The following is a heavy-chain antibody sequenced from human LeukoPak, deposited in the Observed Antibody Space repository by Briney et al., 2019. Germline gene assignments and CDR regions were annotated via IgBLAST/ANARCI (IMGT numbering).Heavy chain of an antibody. J-gene: IGHJ4*02. Sequence: GGSLRLACAASGLTVSTNYMTWVRQAPGKVLEWVSIIHSDGSTYYADSVKGRFTISRDNYKNTLYLQMNSLRGEDTAMYYCARDLDYFDSSGSHRRRNYFDYWGQGTLVTVSS. CDR3: ARDLDYFDSSGSHRRRNYFDY. V-gene: IGHV3-53*01. CDR2: IHSDGST. D-gene: IGHD3-22*01. CDR1: GLTVSTNY.